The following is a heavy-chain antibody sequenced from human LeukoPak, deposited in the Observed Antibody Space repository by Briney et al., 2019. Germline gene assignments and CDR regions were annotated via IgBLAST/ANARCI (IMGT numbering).Heavy chain of an antibody. Sequence: ASVKVSCKASGYTFTSYDINWVRQATGQGLEWMGWMNPNSGNTGYAQKFQGRVTITRNTSISTAYMELSSLRSEDTAVYYCARNYYDYVWGSYRFDYWGQGTLVTVSS. D-gene: IGHD3-16*02. CDR3: ARNYYDYVWGSYRFDY. V-gene: IGHV1-8*03. CDR1: GYTFTSYD. J-gene: IGHJ4*02. CDR2: MNPNSGNT.